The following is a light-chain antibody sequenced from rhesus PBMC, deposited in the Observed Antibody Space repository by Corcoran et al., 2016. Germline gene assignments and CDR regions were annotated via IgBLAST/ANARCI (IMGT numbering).Light chain of an antibody. CDR3: QQYDDLPFT. CDR1: QGISSW. V-gene: IGKV1-19*01. J-gene: IGKJ3*01. CDR2: YES. Sequence: DIQMTQSPSSLSASVGDKVTITCHASQGISSWLAWYQQKPGKAPKPLIYYESSLQSWVSSRFSGSGYWTDYTLTISSLQPKDFATYYCQQYDDLPFTFGPGTKLDIK.